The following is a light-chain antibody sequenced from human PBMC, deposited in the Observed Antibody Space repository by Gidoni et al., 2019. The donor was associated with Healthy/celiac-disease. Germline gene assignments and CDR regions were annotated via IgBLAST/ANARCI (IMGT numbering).Light chain of an antibody. CDR3: QQYYSTPLT. CDR2: WAS. Sequence: DRVMTQSPDSLAVSLGERATINCKSRQSVLYSSNNKNYLAWYQQKPGQPPKLLIYWASTRESGVPDRFSGSGSGTDFTLTISSLQAEDVAVYYCQQYYSTPLTFGGGTKVEIK. CDR1: QSVLYSSNNKNY. V-gene: IGKV4-1*01. J-gene: IGKJ4*01.